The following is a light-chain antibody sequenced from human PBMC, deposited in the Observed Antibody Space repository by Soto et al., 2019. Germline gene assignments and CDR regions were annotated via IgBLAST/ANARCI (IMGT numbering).Light chain of an antibody. CDR2: GLT. V-gene: IGLV2-14*01. Sequence: QSALTQPASVSGSPGQSITISCTGTSSDVGAYYSVSWYQHHPGKAPKLIIYGLTNRPSGVSNRFSGSKSGNTASLTIAGLQAEDEADYHCSSHTSGSSHYVFGTGTKLTVL. CDR3: SSHTSGSSHYV. J-gene: IGLJ1*01. CDR1: SSDVGAYYS.